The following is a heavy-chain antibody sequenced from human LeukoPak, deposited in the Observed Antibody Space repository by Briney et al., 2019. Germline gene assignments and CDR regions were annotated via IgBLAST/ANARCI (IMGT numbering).Heavy chain of an antibody. D-gene: IGHD3-10*01. J-gene: IGHJ5*02. CDR1: GYTFTGYD. V-gene: IGHV1-8*01. CDR3: AAKGVRTGNWFDP. CDR2: MNPHRGTA. Sequence: ASVKVSFKASGYTFTGYDINWVRQATGQGLEWMGWMNPHRGTAGYAQRFQGRLTMTRNTSISTAYMELSGLTSEDTAVYYCAAKGVRTGNWFDPWGQGTPVTVSS.